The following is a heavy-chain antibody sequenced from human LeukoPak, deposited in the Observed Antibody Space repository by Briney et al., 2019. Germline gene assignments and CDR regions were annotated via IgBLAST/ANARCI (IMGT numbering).Heavy chain of an antibody. CDR3: ASHKAVASTFFDY. J-gene: IGHJ4*02. V-gene: IGHV4-39*01. CDR1: GGSISSYY. CDR2: IYYSGST. Sequence: PSETLSLTCTVSGGSISSYYWGWIRQPPGKGLEWIGSIYYSGSTYYNPSLKSRVTISVHTSKNQFSLKLSSVTAADTAVYYCASHKAVASTFFDYWGQGTLVTVSS. D-gene: IGHD6-19*01.